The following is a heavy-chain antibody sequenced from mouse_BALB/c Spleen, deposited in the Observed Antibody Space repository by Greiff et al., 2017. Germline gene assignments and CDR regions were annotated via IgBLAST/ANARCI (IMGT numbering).Heavy chain of an antibody. Sequence: QVQLQQSGAELMKPGASVKISCKATGYTFSSYWIEWVKQRPGHGLEWIGEILPGSGSTNYNEKFKGKATFTADTSSNTAYMQLSSLTSEDSAVYYCARGKGYYYAMDYWGQGTSVTVSS. CDR3: ARGKGYYYAMDY. V-gene: IGHV1-9*01. CDR2: ILPGSGST. J-gene: IGHJ4*01. CDR1: GYTFSSYW. D-gene: IGHD2-2*01.